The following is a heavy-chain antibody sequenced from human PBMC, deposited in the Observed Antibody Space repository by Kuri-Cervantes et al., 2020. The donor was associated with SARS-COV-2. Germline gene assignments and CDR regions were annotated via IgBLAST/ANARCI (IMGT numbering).Heavy chain of an antibody. CDR2: ISYDGSNK. CDR3: VRDGDHWNFDY. CDR1: GFTFSSYA. Sequence: GESLKISCAASGFTFSSYAMHWVRQAPGKRLEWVAVISYDGSNKYYADSVKGRFTISRDNSKNTLYLQMNSLRAEDTAVYYCVRDGDHWNFDYWGQGTLVTVSS. D-gene: IGHD1-1*01. J-gene: IGHJ4*02. V-gene: IGHV3-30-3*01.